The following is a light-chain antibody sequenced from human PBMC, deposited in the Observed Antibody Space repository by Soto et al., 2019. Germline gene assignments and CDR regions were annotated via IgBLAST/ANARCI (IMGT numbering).Light chain of an antibody. Sequence: EILLTQSPSTLSASVWERATLTCRASQSVSSYLIWYQQKPGKPPKLLIYAASSLQSGVPSRFSGSGSGTDFTLTISSLQPDDFATYYCHHYNSSSEAFGQGTKVDIK. CDR3: HHYNSSSEA. V-gene: IGKV1-5*01. J-gene: IGKJ1*01. CDR1: QSVSSY. CDR2: AAS.